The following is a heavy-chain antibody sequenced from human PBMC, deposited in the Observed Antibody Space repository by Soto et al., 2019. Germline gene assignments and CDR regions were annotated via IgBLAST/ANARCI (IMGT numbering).Heavy chain of an antibody. V-gene: IGHV1-2*02. CDR2: INPNTGAT. D-gene: IGHD3-16*01. CDR1: GYTLTDYY. CDR3: GRDPIGGGAPYYIDY. J-gene: IGHJ4*02. Sequence: QVQLVQSGAEVKKPGASVKVSCKASGYTLTDYYLHWVRQAPGQGLEWLGWINPNTGATNSAHKFQGRVTRTRDTSINTAYMEVRNLRSDDTAVYFCGRDPIGGGAPYYIDYWGQGTLVTVSS.